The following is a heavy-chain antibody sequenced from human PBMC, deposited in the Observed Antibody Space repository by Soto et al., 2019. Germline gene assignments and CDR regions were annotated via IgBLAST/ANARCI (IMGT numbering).Heavy chain of an antibody. Sequence: PGGSLRLSCASSVFTFSSYGMHWGRQGPGKGLEWWSVIWYDGSNKYYADSVKGRFTISRDNSKHTLYLQMNSLRAEDTAVYYCARDFVSTYYDFWSGYYTSNWFDPWGQGTLVTVSS. CDR2: IWYDGSNK. CDR1: VFTFSSYG. D-gene: IGHD3-3*01. V-gene: IGHV3-33*01. CDR3: ARDFVSTYYDFWSGYYTSNWFDP. J-gene: IGHJ5*02.